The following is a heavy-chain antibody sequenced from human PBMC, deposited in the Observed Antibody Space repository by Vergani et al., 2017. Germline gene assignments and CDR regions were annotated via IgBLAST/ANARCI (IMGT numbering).Heavy chain of an antibody. Sequence: QVQLQESGPGLVKPPGTLSLTCAVSGDSISSNNCWTWVRQPPGKGLDWIGSIYHSGSTYYNPSLKSRVTISVDTSKNQFSLKLSSVTAADTAVYYCARSVITMVRGVITLRGPFDYWGQGTLVTVSS. CDR2: IYHSGST. V-gene: IGHV4-4*03. J-gene: IGHJ4*02. CDR3: ARSVITMVRGVITLRGPFDY. D-gene: IGHD3-10*01. CDR1: GDSISSNNC.